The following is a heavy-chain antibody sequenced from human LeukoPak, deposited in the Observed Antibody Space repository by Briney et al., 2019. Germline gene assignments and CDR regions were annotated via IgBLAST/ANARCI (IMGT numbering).Heavy chain of an antibody. CDR2: IIPIFGTA. V-gene: IGHV1-69*05. Sequence: GASVEVSCKASGGTFSSYAISWVRQAPGQGLEWMGGIIPIFGTANYAQKFQGRVTITTDESTSTAYMELSSLRSEDTAVYYCARDNYAGAIWFDPWGQGTLVTVSS. CDR3: ARDNYAGAIWFDP. CDR1: GGTFSSYA. J-gene: IGHJ5*02. D-gene: IGHD1-7*01.